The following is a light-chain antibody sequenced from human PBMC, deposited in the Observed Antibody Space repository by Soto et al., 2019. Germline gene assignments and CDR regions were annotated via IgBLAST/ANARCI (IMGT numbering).Light chain of an antibody. V-gene: IGKV1-5*01. J-gene: IGKJ1*01. CDR1: QSISSW. CDR3: QQYNTYWT. Sequence: IHMTQSPSTLSASVGDRVTITCRASQSISSWLAWYQQKPGKAPKLLIYDASSLESGVPSRFSGSGSGTEFTLTISSLQPDVFATYCCQQYNTYWTFGQGTKVDIK. CDR2: DAS.